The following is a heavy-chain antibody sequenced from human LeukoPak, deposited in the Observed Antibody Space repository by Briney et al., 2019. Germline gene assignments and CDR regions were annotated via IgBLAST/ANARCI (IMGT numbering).Heavy chain of an antibody. CDR2: INPSGGST. J-gene: IGHJ4*02. CDR3: ASEIVGATTGDY. D-gene: IGHD1-26*01. V-gene: IGHV1-46*01. Sequence: ASVKVSCKASGYTFTSYAMHWVRQAPGQGLEWMGIINPSGGSTSYAQKFQGRVTMTRDTSTSTVYMELSSLRSEDTAVYYCASEIVGATTGDYWGQGTLVTVSS. CDR1: GYTFTSYA.